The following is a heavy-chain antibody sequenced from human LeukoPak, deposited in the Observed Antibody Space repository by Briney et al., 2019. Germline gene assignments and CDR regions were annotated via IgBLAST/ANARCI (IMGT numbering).Heavy chain of an antibody. J-gene: IGHJ4*02. CDR2: INAGNGNT. Sequence: ASVKVSCKASGYTLANYAMHWVRQAPGQRLEWLGWINAGNGNTKYSQKFQGRVTITRDTSASTAYMELRSLRSDDTAVYYCARDMLFDDILTGPDYWGQGTLVTVSS. V-gene: IGHV1-3*01. CDR3: ARDMLFDDILTGPDY. D-gene: IGHD3-9*01. CDR1: GYTLANYA.